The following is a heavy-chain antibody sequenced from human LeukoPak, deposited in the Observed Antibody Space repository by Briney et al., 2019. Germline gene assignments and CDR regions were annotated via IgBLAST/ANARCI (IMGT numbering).Heavy chain of an antibody. Sequence: ASVKVSCKGSGYTFTTYGVTWVRQAPGQGLEWMGWISPYNGDTSYAQNLQGRVTLTTDTSTSTAYMELRSLRSDDTAVYYCARDGAVAAVFDYWGQGTLVTVSS. D-gene: IGHD6-19*01. V-gene: IGHV1-18*01. CDR2: ISPYNGDT. J-gene: IGHJ4*02. CDR3: ARDGAVAAVFDY. CDR1: GYTFTTYG.